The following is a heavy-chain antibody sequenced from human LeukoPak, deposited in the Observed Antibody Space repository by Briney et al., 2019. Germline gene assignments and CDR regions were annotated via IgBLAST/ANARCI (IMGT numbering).Heavy chain of an antibody. CDR3: ARQGVDYDILTGYYNGFWFDP. D-gene: IGHD3-9*01. CDR1: GGSISSSSYY. V-gene: IGHV4-39*01. CDR2: IYYSGST. Sequence: PSETLSLTCTVSGGSISSSSYYWGWIRQPPGKGLGWIGSIYYSGSTYYNPSLKSRVTISVDTSKNRFSLKLSSVTAADTAVYYCARQGVDYDILTGYYNGFWFDPWGQGTLVTVSS. J-gene: IGHJ5*02.